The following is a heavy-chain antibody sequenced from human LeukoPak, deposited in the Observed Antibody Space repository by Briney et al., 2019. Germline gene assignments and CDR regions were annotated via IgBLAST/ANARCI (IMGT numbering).Heavy chain of an antibody. Sequence: GGSLRLSCAASGFTFSSYEMNWVRQAPGKGLEWVSYISSSGTTIYYADSVKGRFTISRDNAKNSLYLQMNSLRAEDTAVHYCARRYCSSTSCLIDYWGQGTLVTVSS. D-gene: IGHD2-2*01. CDR1: GFTFSSYE. CDR3: ARRYCSSTSCLIDY. V-gene: IGHV3-48*03. J-gene: IGHJ4*02. CDR2: ISSSGTTI.